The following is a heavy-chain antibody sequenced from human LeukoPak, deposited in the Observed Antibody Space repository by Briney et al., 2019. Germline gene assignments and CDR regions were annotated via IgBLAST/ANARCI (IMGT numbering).Heavy chain of an antibody. J-gene: IGHJ4*02. D-gene: IGHD1-26*01. Sequence: SETLSFTCTVSGGSISSYYWSWIRQPPGKGLEWIGYIYYSGSTNYNPSLKSRVTISVDTSKNQFSLKLSSVTAADTAVYYCASNSGSYFGYWGQGTLVTVSS. V-gene: IGHV4-59*01. CDR2: IYYSGST. CDR3: ASNSGSYFGY. CDR1: GGSISSYY.